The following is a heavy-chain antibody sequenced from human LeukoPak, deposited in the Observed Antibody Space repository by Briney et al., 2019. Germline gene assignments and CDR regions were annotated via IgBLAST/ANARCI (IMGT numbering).Heavy chain of an antibody. CDR1: GFTFSSYA. CDR3: AKKRGVGATAVTHFDY. D-gene: IGHD1-26*01. J-gene: IGHJ4*02. Sequence: GGSLRLSCAAPGFTFSSYAMSWVRQAPGKGLEWVSTISGSGGSTYYADSVKGRFTISRDNSKNTLYLQMNSLRAEDTAVYYCAKKRGVGATAVTHFDYWGQGTLVTVSS. V-gene: IGHV3-23*01. CDR2: ISGSGGST.